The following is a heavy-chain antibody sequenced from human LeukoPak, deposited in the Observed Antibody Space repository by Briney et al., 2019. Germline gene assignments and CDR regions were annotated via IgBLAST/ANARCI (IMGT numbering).Heavy chain of an antibody. CDR1: GYTFTTYY. CDR3: ARGSGGYYGSGSYD. J-gene: IGHJ1*01. V-gene: IGHV1-2*02. CDR2: INPNSGGT. D-gene: IGHD3-10*01. Sequence: ASVKVSCKASGYTFTTYYMHWVRQAPGQGLERMGWINPNSGGTNYAQKFQGRLTITRDTSISTAYMELSRLTSDDTAVYYCARGSGGYYGSGSYDWGQGTLVTVSS.